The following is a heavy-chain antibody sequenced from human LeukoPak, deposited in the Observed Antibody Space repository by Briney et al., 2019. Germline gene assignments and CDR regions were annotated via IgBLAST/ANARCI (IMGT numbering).Heavy chain of an antibody. D-gene: IGHD3-10*01. Sequence: GGSLRLSCAASGFTFDDYTVHWVRQAPGKGLEWVSLISWDGGSTYYADSVKDRFTISRDNSKNSLYLQMNSLRTEDTALYYCAKGARITMVRGGGPFDYWGQGTLVTVSS. V-gene: IGHV3-43*01. CDR2: ISWDGGST. J-gene: IGHJ4*02. CDR1: GFTFDDYT. CDR3: AKGARITMVRGGGPFDY.